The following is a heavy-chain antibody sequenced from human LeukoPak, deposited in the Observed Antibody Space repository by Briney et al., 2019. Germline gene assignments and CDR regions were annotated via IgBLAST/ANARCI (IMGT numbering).Heavy chain of an antibody. Sequence: GGSLRLSCAVSGFTFGSYSMNWVRQAPGKGLEWVAYISSSSSYIYYADSVKGRFTISRDNAKDSLYLQMNSLRAEDTAVYYCARDRCSSSNCHSFVYWGQGTLVTVSS. V-gene: IGHV3-21*01. CDR3: ARDRCSSSNCHSFVY. CDR1: GFTFGSYS. J-gene: IGHJ4*02. CDR2: ISSSSSYI. D-gene: IGHD2-2*01.